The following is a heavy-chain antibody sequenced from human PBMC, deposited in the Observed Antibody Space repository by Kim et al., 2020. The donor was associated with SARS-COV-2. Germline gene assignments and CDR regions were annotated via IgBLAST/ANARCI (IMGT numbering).Heavy chain of an antibody. D-gene: IGHD1-26*01. J-gene: IGHJ4*02. CDR3: ARDGIFWDIVGDREY. CDR2: ICYSGST. V-gene: IGHV4-38-2*02. CDR1: GYSISSGYC. Sequence: SETLSLTCTVSGYSISSGYCWGWIRQPPGKGLEWIATICYSGSTYYNPSRKSRLTILLDTATNQFSLKLSSVTAADTAVYYCARDGIFWDIVGDREYWGQGALVTVSS.